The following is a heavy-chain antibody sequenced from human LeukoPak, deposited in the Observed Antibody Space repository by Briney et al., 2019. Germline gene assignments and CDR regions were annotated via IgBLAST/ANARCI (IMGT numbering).Heavy chain of an antibody. V-gene: IGHV4-30-2*01. D-gene: IGHD6-13*01. CDR3: GRGGIAAAASGVDY. Sequence: SQTLSLTCVVTGGSISSGGYSWSWIRQPPGKGLEWIGYIYQSGSTYHNPSLESRVTISVDRSKNQFSLKLSSVTAADTAVYYCGRGGIAAAASGVDYWGQGTLVTVSS. CDR1: GGSISSGGYS. CDR2: IYQSGST. J-gene: IGHJ4*02.